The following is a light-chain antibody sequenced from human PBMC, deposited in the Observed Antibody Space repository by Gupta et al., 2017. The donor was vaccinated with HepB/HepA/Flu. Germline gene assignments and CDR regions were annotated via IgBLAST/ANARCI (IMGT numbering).Light chain of an antibody. CDR2: GAS. CDR1: QSVNSN. CDR3: QQYNNWPPLT. V-gene: IGKV3-15*01. J-gene: IGKJ4*01. Sequence: EILMTQSPATLSVSPGERATLSCRASQSVNSNLAWYQQKPGQAPRLLIYGASTRATGIPARFSGSGSGTEFTLTISSRQSEDFALYYCQQYNNWPPLTFGGGTKVEMK.